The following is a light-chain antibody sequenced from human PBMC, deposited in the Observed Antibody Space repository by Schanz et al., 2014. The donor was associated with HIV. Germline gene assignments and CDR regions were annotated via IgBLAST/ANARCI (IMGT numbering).Light chain of an antibody. CDR3: NSYTRTSTPV. Sequence: QSALTQPASVSGSPGQSITISCTGTSSNVGGYDYLSWYQQHPGKAPKLIIYDVSNRPSGISYRFSGSKSGNTASLTISGLQAEDEGDYYCNSYTRTSTPVFGGGTKLTVL. CDR1: SSNVGGYDY. CDR2: DVS. V-gene: IGLV2-14*03. J-gene: IGLJ2*01.